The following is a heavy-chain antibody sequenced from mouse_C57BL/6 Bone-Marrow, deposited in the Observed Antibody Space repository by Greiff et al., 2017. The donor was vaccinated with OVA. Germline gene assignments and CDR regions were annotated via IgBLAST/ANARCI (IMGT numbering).Heavy chain of an antibody. CDR3: ARRADYYGSSPWYFDV. Sequence: VQLQQSGAELVKPGASVKISCKASGYAFSSYWMNWVKQRPGKGLEWIGQIYPGDGDTNYNGKFKGKATLTADKSSSTAYMQLSSLTSEDSAVYFCARRADYYGSSPWYFDVWGTGTTVTVSS. CDR2: IYPGDGDT. D-gene: IGHD1-1*01. V-gene: IGHV1-80*01. CDR1: GYAFSSYW. J-gene: IGHJ1*03.